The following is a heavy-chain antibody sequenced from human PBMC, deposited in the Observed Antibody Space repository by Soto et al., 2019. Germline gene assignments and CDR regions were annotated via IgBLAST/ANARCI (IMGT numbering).Heavy chain of an antibody. CDR3: ARDPALDY. Sequence: QVQLVQSGTEVKKLGASVEVSCKASGYSFTSYTIHWVRQAPGQRLEWMAWINAGNGNTKYSQKFQGRLTLTTDTSATTTYMELTSLRSEDTAVYYCARDPALDYWGQGTLVTVSS. J-gene: IGHJ4*02. CDR1: GYSFTSYT. V-gene: IGHV1-3*01. CDR2: INAGNGNT.